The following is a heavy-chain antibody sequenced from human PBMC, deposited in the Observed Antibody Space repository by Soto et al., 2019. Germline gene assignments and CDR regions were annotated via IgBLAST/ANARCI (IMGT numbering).Heavy chain of an antibody. CDR1: GGSISSTNW. CDR2: IYHLGST. Sequence: SDTLSLTCAVSGGSISSTNWWSWVRQSPGKGLEWIGEIYHLGSTDYNPSLRGRVTISVDKSNNQFSLKMRYLTAADTAVYYCARHNYGSGSTYFDYWGQGTLVTVSS. D-gene: IGHD3-10*01. CDR3: ARHNYGSGSTYFDY. J-gene: IGHJ4*02. V-gene: IGHV4-4*02.